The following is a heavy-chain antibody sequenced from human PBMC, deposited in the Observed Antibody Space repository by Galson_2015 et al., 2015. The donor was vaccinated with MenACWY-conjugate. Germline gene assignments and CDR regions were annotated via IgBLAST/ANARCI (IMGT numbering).Heavy chain of an antibody. D-gene: IGHD6-13*01. J-gene: IGHJ4*02. V-gene: IGHV1-69*02. CDR2: IIPILGIA. CDR1: GGTFSSYT. Sequence: SVKVSCKASGGTFSSYTISWVRQAPGQGLEWMGRIIPILGIANYAQKFQGRVTITADESTSTAYMELSSLRSEDTAVYYCASPGTLVLRKNYFDYWGQGTLVTVSS. CDR3: ASPGTLVLRKNYFDY.